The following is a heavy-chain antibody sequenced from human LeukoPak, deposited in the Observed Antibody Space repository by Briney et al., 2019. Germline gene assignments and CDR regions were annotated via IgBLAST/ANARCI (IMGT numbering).Heavy chain of an antibody. CDR2: INPNSGGT. CDR3: ARDSDYYGSGSYLGRIYYYYGMDV. J-gene: IGHJ6*02. V-gene: IGHV1-2*06. Sequence: ASVKVSCKTSGFTFTSHDYNWVRQAPGQGLEWMGRINPNSGGTNYAQKFQGRVTMTRDTSISTAYMELSRLRSDDTAVYYCARDSDYYGSGSYLGRIYYYYGMDVWGQGTTVTVSS. D-gene: IGHD3-10*01. CDR1: GFTFTSHD.